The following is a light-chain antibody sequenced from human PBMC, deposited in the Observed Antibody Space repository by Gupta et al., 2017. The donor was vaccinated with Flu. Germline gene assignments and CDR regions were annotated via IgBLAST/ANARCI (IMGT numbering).Light chain of an antibody. Sequence: RVMTQSPATLSVSLGERATLSCRASQSVTTNVAWYQQKPGQAPRLLIYGASTRDTGVPARFSGSGYGTEFTLTISSRHSEDVAVYYCQQNKNWPPVAFGQGTKLDIK. CDR3: QQNKNWPPVA. J-gene: IGKJ2*01. CDR1: QSVTTN. V-gene: IGKV3-15*01. CDR2: GAS.